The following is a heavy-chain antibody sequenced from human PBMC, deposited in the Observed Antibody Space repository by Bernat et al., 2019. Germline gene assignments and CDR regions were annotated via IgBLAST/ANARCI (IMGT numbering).Heavy chain of an antibody. J-gene: IGHJ3*02. V-gene: IGHV1-18*01. CDR1: GYTFTSYG. CDR3: ARDRAFEMGTTVAFDI. Sequence: HVQLVQPGAAVKTLGAPVTVSCKASGYTFTSYGISWVRQAPGQGLEWMGWISAYNGNTNYAQKLQGRVTMTTDTSTSTAYMELRSLRSDDTAVYYCARDRAFEMGTTVAFDIWGQGT. D-gene: IGHD5-24*01. CDR2: ISAYNGNT.